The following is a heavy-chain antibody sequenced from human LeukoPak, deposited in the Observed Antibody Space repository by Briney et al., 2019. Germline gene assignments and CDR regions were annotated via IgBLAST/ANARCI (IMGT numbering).Heavy chain of an antibody. CDR3: ARAPRITMVRGVIYWFDP. CDR1: GFTFSTYG. CDR2: ISSSSGTI. Sequence: GGSLRLSCVVSGFTFSTYGMNWVRQAPGKGLEWVSYISSSSGTIYYADSVKGRFTISRDNAKNSLYLQMNSLRAEDTAVFYCARAPRITMVRGVIYWFDPWGQGTLVTVSS. J-gene: IGHJ5*02. V-gene: IGHV3-48*04. D-gene: IGHD3-10*01.